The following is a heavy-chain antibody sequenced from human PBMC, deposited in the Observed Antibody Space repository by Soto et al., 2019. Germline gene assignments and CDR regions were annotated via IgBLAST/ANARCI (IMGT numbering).Heavy chain of an antibody. CDR2: ISYDGSNK. CDR1: GFTFSSYG. D-gene: IGHD3-22*01. CDR3: AKDRVDINYYYDSSAYPPPGY. J-gene: IGHJ4*02. V-gene: IGHV3-30*18. Sequence: GGSLRLSCAASGFTFSSYGMHWVRQAPGKGLEWVAVISYDGSNKYYADSVKGRFTISRDNSKNTLYLQMNSLRAEDTAVYYCAKDRVDINYYYDSSAYPPPGYWGQGTLVTVSS.